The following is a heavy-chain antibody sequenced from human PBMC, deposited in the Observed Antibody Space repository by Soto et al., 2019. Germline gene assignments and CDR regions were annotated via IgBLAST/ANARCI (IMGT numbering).Heavy chain of an antibody. CDR3: ARDGGRNYDYYYYYMDV. D-gene: IGHD1-7*01. CDR2: IYYSGST. V-gene: IGHV4-31*03. CDR1: GGSISSGGYY. Sequence: ASETLSLTCTVSGGSISSGGYYWSWIRQHPGKGLEWIGYIYYSGSTYYNPSLKSRVTISVDTSKNQFSLKLSSVTAADTAVYYCARDGGRNYDYYYYYMDVWGKGTTVTVSS. J-gene: IGHJ6*03.